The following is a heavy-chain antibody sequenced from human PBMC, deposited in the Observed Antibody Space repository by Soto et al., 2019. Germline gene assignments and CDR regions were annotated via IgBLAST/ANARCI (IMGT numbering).Heavy chain of an antibody. CDR3: AKGGRQWLVTSDFNY. CDR1: GFTFSDKA. Sequence: VQLVESGGGVVQPGRSLRLSCAASGFTFSDKAMTWVGQAPGKGLEWVAVVSHDGRNTHYADSVKGRFTISRDSSKNTVSLEMTSLRAEDTAVYYCAKGGRQWLVTSDFNYWGQGALVTVSS. CDR2: VSHDGRNT. D-gene: IGHD6-19*01. V-gene: IGHV3-30*18. J-gene: IGHJ4*02.